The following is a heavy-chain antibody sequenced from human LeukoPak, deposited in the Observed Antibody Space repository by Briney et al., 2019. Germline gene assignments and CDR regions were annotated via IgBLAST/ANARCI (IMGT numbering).Heavy chain of an antibody. CDR3: ARDSGWFRFDY. CDR1: GFTFSSYW. Sequence: PGGSLRLSCAASGFTFSSYWMTWVRQAPGKGLEWVANIKEDGSAKSYVDSVKGRFAISRDNAKNSLYLQMNNLRAEDTAVYYCARDSGWFRFDYWGQGTLVTVSS. J-gene: IGHJ4*02. D-gene: IGHD6-13*01. V-gene: IGHV3-7*03. CDR2: IKEDGSAK.